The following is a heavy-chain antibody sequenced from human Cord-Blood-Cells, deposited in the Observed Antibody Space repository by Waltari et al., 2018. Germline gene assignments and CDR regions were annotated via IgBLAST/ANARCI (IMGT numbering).Heavy chain of an antibody. Sequence: QVQLQQWGAGLLKPSETLSLTCAVHGGSFSGYSWSWISQPPGRGLEWIGEINHSGSTNYNPSLKSRVTISVDTSKNQFSLKLSSVTAADTAVYYCVRGESESEYQLLYWYFDLWGRGTLVTVSS. CDR3: VRGESESEYQLLYWYFDL. D-gene: IGHD2-2*01. CDR1: GGSFSGYS. J-gene: IGHJ2*01. V-gene: IGHV4-34*01. CDR2: INHSGST.